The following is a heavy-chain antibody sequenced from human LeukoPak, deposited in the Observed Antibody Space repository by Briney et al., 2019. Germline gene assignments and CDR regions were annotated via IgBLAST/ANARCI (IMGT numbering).Heavy chain of an antibody. Sequence: PGGSLTLSCTASGFTFSSYAMSWVRQAPGKGPEWVSVISGSGGSTFYGDSVKGRFTISRDNSKNTLYLQMNSLRAEDTAVYYCAKDGVVTITFEYWGQGTLVTVSS. J-gene: IGHJ4*02. CDR3: AKDGVVTITFEY. CDR2: ISGSGGST. V-gene: IGHV3-23*01. D-gene: IGHD3-16*01. CDR1: GFTFSSYA.